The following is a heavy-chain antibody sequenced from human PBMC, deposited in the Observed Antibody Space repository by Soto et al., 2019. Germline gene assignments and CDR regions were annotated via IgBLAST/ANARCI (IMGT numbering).Heavy chain of an antibody. CDR1: GFTVSSNY. CDR3: ARDRQSSGWLDAFDI. V-gene: IGHV3-53*04. CDR2: MFTGGST. D-gene: IGHD6-19*01. Sequence: EVQLVESGGGLVQPGGSLRLSCAASGFTVSSNYMSWVRQAPGKGLEWVSVMFTGGSTYYADSVKGRFTISRHSSMNTVYLQMDSRRAEDTAVYYCARDRQSSGWLDAFDIWGQGTMVTVSS. J-gene: IGHJ3*02.